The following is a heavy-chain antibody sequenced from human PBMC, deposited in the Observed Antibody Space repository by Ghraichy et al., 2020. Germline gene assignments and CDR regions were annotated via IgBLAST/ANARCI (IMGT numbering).Heavy chain of an antibody. CDR3: ARASTVVRFYYYDGMDV. D-gene: IGHD4-23*01. J-gene: IGHJ6*02. CDR1: GFTFSGYN. Sequence: GGSLRLSCVGSGFTFSGYNMNWVRQSPGQGLEWGSYISSGSKAIFYADSVKGRFTISRDNAQNSLYLQMNSLRDEDTAVYYCARASTVVRFYYYDGMDVWGQGTTVTVSS. V-gene: IGHV3-48*02. CDR2: ISSGSKAI.